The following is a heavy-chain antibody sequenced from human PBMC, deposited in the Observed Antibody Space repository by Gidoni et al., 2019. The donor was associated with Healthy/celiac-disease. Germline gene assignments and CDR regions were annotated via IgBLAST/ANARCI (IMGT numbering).Heavy chain of an antibody. CDR1: GGSISSYY. CDR3: ARDFPGATLDY. CDR2: LDTSGST. V-gene: IGHV4-4*07. Sequence: QVQLQESGPGLVKPSETLFLTCTVHGGSISSYYWSWNRQPARKGLAWIGRLDTSGSTNCNPSLKSRVTMSVDTSKNQFSLKLSSVPAADTAVYYCARDFPGATLDYWGQGTLVTVSS. J-gene: IGHJ4*02.